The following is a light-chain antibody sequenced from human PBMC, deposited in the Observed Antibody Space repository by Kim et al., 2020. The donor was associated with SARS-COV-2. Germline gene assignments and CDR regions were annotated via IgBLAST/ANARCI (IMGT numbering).Light chain of an antibody. V-gene: IGKV3-15*01. CDR2: GAS. CDR1: QSLTSN. Sequence: VTPGESAPLSCRASQSLTSNLAWYQQKPGQAPRLLIYGASTRATGIPARFSGSGSGTEFTLTISSLQSEDFAVYYCQHYNNWPLTFGGGTKVDIK. J-gene: IGKJ4*01. CDR3: QHYNNWPLT.